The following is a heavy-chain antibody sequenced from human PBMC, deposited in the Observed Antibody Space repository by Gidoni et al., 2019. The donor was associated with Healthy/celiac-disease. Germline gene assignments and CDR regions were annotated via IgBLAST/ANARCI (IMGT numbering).Heavy chain of an antibody. D-gene: IGHD4-17*01. J-gene: IGHJ6*02. CDR3: ARNYGGALYYYYGMDV. Sequence: QVQLVESGGGVVQPGRYRRLSCAAAGSTLSSYGMHWVRQAPGKGLGWVAVIWYDGSNKYYADSVKGRFTISRDNSKNTLYLQMNSLRAEDTAVYYCARNYGGALYYYYGMDVWGQGTTVTVSS. V-gene: IGHV3-33*01. CDR2: IWYDGSNK. CDR1: GSTLSSYG.